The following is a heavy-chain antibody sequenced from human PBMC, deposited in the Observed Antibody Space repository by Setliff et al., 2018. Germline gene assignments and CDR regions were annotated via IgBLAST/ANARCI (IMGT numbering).Heavy chain of an antibody. V-gene: IGHV3-49*04. CDR3: TREASVDFWSGYPYYYYMDV. J-gene: IGHJ6*03. D-gene: IGHD3-3*01. CDR2: IRSKAYGGTT. Sequence: LSLSCTASGFTFGDYAMSWVRQAPGKGLEWVGFIRSKAYGGTTEYAASVKGRFTISRGDSKSIAYLQMNSLKTEDTAVYYCTREASVDFWSGYPYYYYMDVWGKGTTVTVSS. CDR1: GFTFGDYA.